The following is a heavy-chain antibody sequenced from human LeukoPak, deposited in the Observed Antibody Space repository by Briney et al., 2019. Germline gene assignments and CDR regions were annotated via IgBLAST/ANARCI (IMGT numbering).Heavy chain of an antibody. J-gene: IGHJ4*02. D-gene: IGHD5-24*01. CDR1: GFTFSSYE. CDR3: ARDPRDGYNY. CDR2: ISSSGSTI. Sequence: GGSLRLSCAASGFTFSSYEMNWVRQAPGKGLEWISYISSSGSTIYYADSVEGRFTISRDNAKNSLYLQMNSLRAEDTAVYYCARDPRDGYNYWGQGTLVTVSS. V-gene: IGHV3-48*03.